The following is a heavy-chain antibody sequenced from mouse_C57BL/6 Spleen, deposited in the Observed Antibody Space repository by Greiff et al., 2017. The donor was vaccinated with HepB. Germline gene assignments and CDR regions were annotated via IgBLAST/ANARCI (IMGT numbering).Heavy chain of an antibody. J-gene: IGHJ4*01. Sequence: DVQLQESGPGLVKPSQSLSLTCSVTGYSITSGYYWNWIRQFPGNKLEWMGYISYDGSNNYNPSLKNRIYITRDTSKNQFYLKLNSVTTEDTATYYWARGDYVSTYAMDYWGQGTSVTVSS. D-gene: IGHD1-1*01. V-gene: IGHV3-6*01. CDR2: ISYDGSN. CDR1: GYSITSGYY. CDR3: ARGDYVSTYAMDY.